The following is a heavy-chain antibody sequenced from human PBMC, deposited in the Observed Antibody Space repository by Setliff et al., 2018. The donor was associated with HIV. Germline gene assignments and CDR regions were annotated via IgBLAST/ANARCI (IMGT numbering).Heavy chain of an antibody. CDR1: GGSVSSGSYY. CDR2: IYTSGST. D-gene: IGHD5-18*01. CDR3: ARERSRGYTDPPRFDY. Sequence: SETLSLTCTVSGGSVSSGSYYWSWTRQPAGKGLEWIGHIYTSGSTNYNPSLKSRVTISVDTSKNQFSLRLTSVTAADTAVYYCARERSRGYTDPPRFDYWGQGTLVTVSS. V-gene: IGHV4-61*09. J-gene: IGHJ4*02.